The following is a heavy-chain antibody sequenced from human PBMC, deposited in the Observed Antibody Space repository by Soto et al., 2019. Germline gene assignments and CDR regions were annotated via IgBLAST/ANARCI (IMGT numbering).Heavy chain of an antibody. J-gene: IGHJ5*02. CDR2: ISGSGGST. Sequence: PGGSLRLSCAASGFTFSSYAMSWVRQAPGKGLEWVSAISGSGGSTYHADSVKGRFTISRDNSKNTLYLQMNRLRAEDTAVYYCTGVPAAIGWFDPWGPGPLMTVSS. CDR1: GFTFSSYA. CDR3: TGVPAAIGWFDP. V-gene: IGHV3-23*01. D-gene: IGHD2-2*02.